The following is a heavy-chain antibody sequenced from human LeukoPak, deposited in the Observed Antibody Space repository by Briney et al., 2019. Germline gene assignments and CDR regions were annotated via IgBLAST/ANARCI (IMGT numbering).Heavy chain of an antibody. D-gene: IGHD3-10*01. Sequence: PGGSLRLSCAASGFTFSSSWMTWVRQAPGKGLEWVASINQDGGEIRYVDSVKGRFTISRDNAKNSLYLQMNSLTAEDTAVHYCVRAHHPGGWFDPWGQGTLVTVSS. CDR1: GFTFSSSW. J-gene: IGHJ5*02. CDR2: INQDGGEI. CDR3: VRAHHPGGWFDP. V-gene: IGHV3-7*04.